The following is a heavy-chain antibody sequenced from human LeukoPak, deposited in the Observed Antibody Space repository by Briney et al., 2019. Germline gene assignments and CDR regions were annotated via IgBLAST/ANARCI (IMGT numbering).Heavy chain of an antibody. CDR3: ARDYRYYDSSGYYSFDY. D-gene: IGHD3-22*01. J-gene: IGHJ4*02. V-gene: IGHV3-48*02. CDR1: GFSFSTFG. Sequence: GGSLRLSCAASGFSFSTFGMNWVRQAPGKGLEWVSYISGNSKTIYYADSVKGRFSISRDNAKNSLYLQMNSLRDEDTAVYYCARDYRYYDSSGYYSFDYWGQGTLVTASS. CDR2: ISGNSKTI.